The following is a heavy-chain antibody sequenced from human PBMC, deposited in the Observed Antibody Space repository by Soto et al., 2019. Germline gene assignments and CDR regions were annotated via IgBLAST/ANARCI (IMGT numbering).Heavy chain of an antibody. CDR2: INHSGST. CDR1: GGSFSGYY. Sequence: QVQLQQWGAGLLKPSETLSLTCAVHGGSFSGYYWSWIRQPPGKGLEWIGEINHSGSTNYNPSLNMRVTMSVGTSTTQFSMKLSSVTAADTAVYSCARAAPRDWSGGSCDSGRDYWGQGTQATVSS. D-gene: IGHD2-15*01. J-gene: IGHJ4*02. CDR3: ARAAPRDWSGGSCDSGRDY. V-gene: IGHV4-34*01.